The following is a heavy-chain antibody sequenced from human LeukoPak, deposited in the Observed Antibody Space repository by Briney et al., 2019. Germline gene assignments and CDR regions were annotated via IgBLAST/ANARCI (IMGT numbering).Heavy chain of an antibody. V-gene: IGHV3-23*01. J-gene: IGHJ6*03. Sequence: PGGSLRLSCAASGFTFSSYAMSWVRQAPGKGLEWVSAISGSGGSTYYADSVKGRFTISRDNSENTLYLQMNSLRAEDTAVYYCAKDKSLYSSSLPYMDVWGKGTTVTVSS. CDR3: AKDKSLYSSSLPYMDV. CDR1: GFTFSSYA. CDR2: ISGSGGST. D-gene: IGHD6-13*01.